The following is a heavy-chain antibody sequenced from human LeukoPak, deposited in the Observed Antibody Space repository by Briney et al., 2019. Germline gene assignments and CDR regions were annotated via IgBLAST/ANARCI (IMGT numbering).Heavy chain of an antibody. V-gene: IGHV1-2*02. J-gene: IGHJ3*02. D-gene: IGHD3-16*02. CDR3: ARSGYDYVWGSYRYSVRAFDI. CDR2: INPNRGGT. CDR1: GYTFTGYY. Sequence: ASVKVSCKASGYTFTGYYMHWVRQAPGQGLEWMGWINPNRGGTNYAQKFQGRVTMTRDTSISTAYMELSRLRSDDTAVYYCARSGYDYVWGSYRYSVRAFDIWGQGTMVTVSS.